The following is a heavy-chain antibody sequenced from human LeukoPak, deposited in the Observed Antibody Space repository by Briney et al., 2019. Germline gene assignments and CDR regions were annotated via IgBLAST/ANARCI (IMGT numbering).Heavy chain of an antibody. CDR2: IIPIFAIV. CDR1: GGTLSSYA. D-gene: IGHD3-22*01. J-gene: IGHJ4*02. V-gene: IGHV1-69*10. Sequence: ASVKVSCKASGGTLSSYALNWVRQAPGQGLEWIGGIIPIFAIVNYAQNFQGRVTITADKSTNTAYMELSSLRFEDTAFYYCARADSSGYSLGENFDYWGQGTLVSVSS. CDR3: ARADSSGYSLGENFDY.